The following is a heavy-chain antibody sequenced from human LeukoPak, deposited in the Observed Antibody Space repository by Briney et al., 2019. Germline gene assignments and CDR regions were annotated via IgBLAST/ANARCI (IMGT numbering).Heavy chain of an antibody. J-gene: IGHJ6*03. CDR3: ARAGGVVVRYYYYYMDV. V-gene: IGHV3-20*04. CDR1: GFTFDDYG. Sequence: GGSLRLSCAASGFTFDDYGMSWVRQAPGKGLEWVSGINWNGGSTGYADSVKGRFTISRDNAKNSLYLQMNSLRAEDTALYYCARAGGVVVRYYYYYMDVWGKGTTVTVSS. CDR2: INWNGGST. D-gene: IGHD2-15*01.